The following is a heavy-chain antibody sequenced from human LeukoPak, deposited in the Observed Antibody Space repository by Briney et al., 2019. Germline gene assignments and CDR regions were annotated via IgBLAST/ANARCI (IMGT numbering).Heavy chain of an antibody. CDR2: ISYDGSTK. Sequence: GGYLRLYCVDSRFTFSRYGMHWVRQAPGKGLEWVAVISYDGSTKYYADSVKGRFTISSDNSKNTLYLQMNSLRIEDTAVYYCAKEGIAAAVPDYWGQGTLVTVSS. V-gene: IGHV3-30*18. CDR3: AKEGIAAAVPDY. J-gene: IGHJ4*02. D-gene: IGHD6-13*01. CDR1: RFTFSRYG.